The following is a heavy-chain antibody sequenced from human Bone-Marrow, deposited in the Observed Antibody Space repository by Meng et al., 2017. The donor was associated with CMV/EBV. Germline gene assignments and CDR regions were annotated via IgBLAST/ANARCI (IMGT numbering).Heavy chain of an antibody. D-gene: IGHD5-24*01. CDR2: INPNSGGT. CDR3: ARDWDRDGYTYYFDY. Sequence: ASVKVSCKASGYTFTGYYMHWVRQAPGQGLEWMGWINPNSGGTNYAQKFQGRVTMTRDTSISTAYMELSRLRSDDTAVYYCARDWDRDGYTYYFDYWGQGTLVTVSS. V-gene: IGHV1-2*02. J-gene: IGHJ4*02. CDR1: GYTFTGYY.